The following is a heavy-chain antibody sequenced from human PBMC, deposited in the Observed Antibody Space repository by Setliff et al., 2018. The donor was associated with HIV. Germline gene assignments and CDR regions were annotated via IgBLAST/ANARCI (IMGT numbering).Heavy chain of an antibody. J-gene: IGHJ4*02. D-gene: IGHD6-13*01. CDR1: GYTFTGYY. CDR2: INPNSGGT. CDR3: ARDRIAAAGTLMGY. Sequence: ASVKVSCKASGYTFTGYYMHWVRQAPGQGLEWMGRINPNSGGTNYAQKFQGRVTMTRDTSISTAYMELSRLRSDGTAVYYCARDRIAAAGTLMGYWGQGTLVTVS. V-gene: IGHV1-2*06.